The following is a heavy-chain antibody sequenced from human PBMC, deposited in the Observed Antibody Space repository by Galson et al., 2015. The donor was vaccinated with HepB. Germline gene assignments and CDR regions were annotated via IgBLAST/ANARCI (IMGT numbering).Heavy chain of an antibody. Sequence: SLRLSCEASGFTFSSYGMHWVRQAPGKGLEWMAVIWYDGSNKYYADSVKGRFTISRDNSKNTLYLQMNSLRAEDTAVYYCARQAAAGYYYYYGMDDWGQGTTVTVSS. CDR1: GFTFSSYG. D-gene: IGHD6-13*01. CDR3: ARQAAAGYYYYYGMDD. V-gene: IGHV3-33*01. J-gene: IGHJ6*02. CDR2: IWYDGSNK.